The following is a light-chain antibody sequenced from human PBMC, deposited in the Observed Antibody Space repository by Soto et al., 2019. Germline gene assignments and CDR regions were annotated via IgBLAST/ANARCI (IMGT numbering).Light chain of an antibody. CDR2: GAS. CDR3: QQYSSYWT. J-gene: IGKJ1*01. V-gene: IGKV1-5*01. CDR1: QSITNW. Sequence: IRMTQSPSSLSASTGDRVTITFRASQSITNWLAWYQQKPGKAPKLLIYGASTLESGVPSRFSGSGSGTEFTLTISSLQSDDFATYYCQQYSSYWTFGQGTKVDIK.